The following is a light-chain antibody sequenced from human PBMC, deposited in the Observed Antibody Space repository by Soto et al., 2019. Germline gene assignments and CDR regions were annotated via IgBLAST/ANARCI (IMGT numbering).Light chain of an antibody. J-gene: IGKJ4*01. CDR1: DSVDGS. CDR3: QQFNNWPLT. V-gene: IGKV3-15*01. Sequence: VLTQSPATLSVSPGERATLSCRASDSVDGSIAWYQQKPGQAPRLLIYGSSTRATGIPARFSGSGSGTEFTLTISSLQSEDFAVYYCQQFNNWPLTFGGGTKVDI. CDR2: GSS.